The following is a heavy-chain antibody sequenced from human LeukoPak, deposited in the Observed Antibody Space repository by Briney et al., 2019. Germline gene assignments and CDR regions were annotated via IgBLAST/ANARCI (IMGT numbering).Heavy chain of an antibody. CDR3: AKDFGNDFWSLDY. CDR1: GFTFSSYA. D-gene: IGHD3-3*01. J-gene: IGHJ4*02. CDR2: ISYDGSNK. Sequence: QSGGSLRLSCAASGFTFSSYAMSWVRQAPGKGLEWVAVISYDGSNKYYADSVKGRFTISRDNSKNTLYLQMNSLRAEDTAVYYCAKDFGNDFWSLDYWGQGTLVTVSS. V-gene: IGHV3-30*18.